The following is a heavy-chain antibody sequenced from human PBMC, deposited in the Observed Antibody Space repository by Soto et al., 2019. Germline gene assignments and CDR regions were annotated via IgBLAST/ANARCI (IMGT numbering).Heavy chain of an antibody. CDR2: IWYDGSNK. Sequence: PGGSRRLSCAASGFTFSTYGMHWVRQAPGKGLEWVAVIWYDGSNKYYADSVKGRFTISRDNSKNTLYLQMNSLRAEDTAVYYCARDEQYYYDSSAYHAEYFQHWGQGT. CDR3: ARDEQYYYDSSAYHAEYFQH. V-gene: IGHV3-33*01. D-gene: IGHD3-22*01. J-gene: IGHJ1*01. CDR1: GFTFSTYG.